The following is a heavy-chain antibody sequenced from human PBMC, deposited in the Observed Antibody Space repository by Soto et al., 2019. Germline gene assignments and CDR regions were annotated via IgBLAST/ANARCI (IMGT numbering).Heavy chain of an antibody. CDR2: VNESGST. D-gene: IGHD1-26*01. CDR3: ATDSATSYFGMDV. V-gene: IGHV4-34*01. CDR1: GGSVTRNN. J-gene: IGHJ6*02. Sequence: GALSLTLDVYGGSVTRNNRSWIRQPQGQGREWIGEVNESGSTNFNPSLKSRVTISVDTSKKQFTLKLTSVTAADTAVYYCATDSATSYFGMDVWGHGTTVTVS.